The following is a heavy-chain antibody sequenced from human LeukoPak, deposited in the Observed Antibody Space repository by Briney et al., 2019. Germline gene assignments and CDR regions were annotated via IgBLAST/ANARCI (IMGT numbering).Heavy chain of an antibody. CDR1: GFTLSSYA. J-gene: IGHJ4*02. V-gene: IGHV3-23*01. CDR3: AKGGLWQWPPLY. Sequence: SGGSLRLSCAASGFTLSSYAMSWVRQAPGKGLEWVSAISGSGGSTYYADSVKGRFTISRDNSKNTLYLQMNSLRAEDTAVYYCAKGGLWQWPPLYWGQGTLVTVSS. D-gene: IGHD6-19*01. CDR2: ISGSGGST.